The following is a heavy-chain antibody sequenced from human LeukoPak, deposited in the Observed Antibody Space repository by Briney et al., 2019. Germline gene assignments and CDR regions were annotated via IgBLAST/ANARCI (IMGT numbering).Heavy chain of an antibody. V-gene: IGHV3-7*01. CDR2: IKQDGSEK. CDR3: ARAGGGFGELGMDV. J-gene: IGHJ6*02. CDR1: GFTFSSYW. Sequence: GGSLRLSCAASGFTFSSYWMSWVRQAPGKGLEWVANIKQDGSEKYYVDSVKGRFTISRDNAKNSLYLQMNSLRAEDTAVYYCARAGGGFGELGMDVWGQGNPGHRLL. D-gene: IGHD3-10*01.